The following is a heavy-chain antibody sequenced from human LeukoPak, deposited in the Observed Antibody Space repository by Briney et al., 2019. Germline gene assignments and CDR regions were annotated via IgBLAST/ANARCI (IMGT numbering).Heavy chain of an antibody. CDR2: INQHGSEK. V-gene: IGHV3-7*01. Sequence: GGSLRLSCGMSGFIFSNYWVTWVRQAPGKGPEWVANINQHGSEKYYVDSVKGRFNISRDNANNSLFLQMNSLRAEDTAVYYCTRDLSDFGVKDENWFDPWGQGTLVTVSS. CDR1: GFIFSNYW. J-gene: IGHJ5*02. CDR3: TRDLSDFGVKDENWFDP. D-gene: IGHD3-3*01.